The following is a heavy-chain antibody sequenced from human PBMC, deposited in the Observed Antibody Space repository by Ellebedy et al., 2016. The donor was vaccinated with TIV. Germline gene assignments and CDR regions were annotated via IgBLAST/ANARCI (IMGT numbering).Heavy chain of an antibody. J-gene: IGHJ3*02. CDR2: IRYDGSNK. CDR1: GFTFSSYG. D-gene: IGHD2-8*01. Sequence: GESLKISCAASGFTFSSYGMHWVRQAPGKGLEWVAFIRYDGSNKYYADSVKGRFTISRDNSKNTLYLQMNSLRAEDTAVYYCAKPRMVSHDAFDIWGQGTMVTVSS. V-gene: IGHV3-30*02. CDR3: AKPRMVSHDAFDI.